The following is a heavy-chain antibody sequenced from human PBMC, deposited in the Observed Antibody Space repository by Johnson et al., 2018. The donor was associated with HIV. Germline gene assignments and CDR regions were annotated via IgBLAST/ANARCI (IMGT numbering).Heavy chain of an antibody. J-gene: IGHJ3*02. CDR2: KSNDGSNK. CDR3: ARDGDTVTTQGAFDI. D-gene: IGHD4-17*01. Sequence: QVQLVESGGGVVQPGRSLRVSCAASGFTFSTYAMHWVRQAPGKGLEWVAVKSNDGSNKYYAQSVNGRFTISRDNSKNSLYLQMNSLRAEYTAVYYCARDGDTVTTQGAFDIWGQGTMVTVSS. V-gene: IGHV3-30*04. CDR1: GFTFSTYA.